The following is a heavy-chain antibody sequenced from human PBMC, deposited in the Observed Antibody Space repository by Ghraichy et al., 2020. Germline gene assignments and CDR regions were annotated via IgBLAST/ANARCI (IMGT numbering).Heavy chain of an antibody. D-gene: IGHD6-25*01. V-gene: IGHV4-30-4*07. CDR3: AKVGAYCSGGSCKTFDP. Sequence: SQTLSLTCAVSGGSIRSGGFSWSWIRQPPGKGLEWIGDMSYNKSPDYNPSLKSRAAISIDPSRNELSLKLNSVTAADTALYYCAKVGAYCSGGSCKTFDPWGQGTLVIVSS. CDR2: MSYNKSP. J-gene: IGHJ5*02. CDR1: GGSIRSGGFS.